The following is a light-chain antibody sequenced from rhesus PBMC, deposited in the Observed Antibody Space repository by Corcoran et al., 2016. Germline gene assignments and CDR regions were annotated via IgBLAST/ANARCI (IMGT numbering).Light chain of an antibody. J-gene: IGKJ3*01. V-gene: IGKV1-32*02. Sequence: DIQMSQSPSSLSASVGDRVTITYRASQGISSYLNWYQQKPGKAPKLLIYYANSLASGVPSRFSGNGSGTDFTLTISSLQPEDFATYYCQQGNSNPFTFGPGTKLDIK. CDR2: YAN. CDR3: QQGNSNPFT. CDR1: QGISSY.